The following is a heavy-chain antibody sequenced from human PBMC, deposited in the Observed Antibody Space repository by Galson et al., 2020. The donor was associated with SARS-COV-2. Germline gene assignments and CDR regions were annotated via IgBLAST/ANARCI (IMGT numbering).Heavy chain of an antibody. CDR3: ARDQSYYYDSSGYHRAFDI. CDR1: GGSISDYS. V-gene: IGHV4-59*01. D-gene: IGHD3-22*01. Sequence: ETSETLSLTCTVSGGSISDYSWSWIRQPPGKGLEWIGYIFYSGSTNYNPSLKSPVTISVDTSKNQFSLKLSSVNPADTAVYYCARDQSYYYDSSGYHRAFDIWGQGTMVTVSS. CDR2: IFYSGST. J-gene: IGHJ3*02.